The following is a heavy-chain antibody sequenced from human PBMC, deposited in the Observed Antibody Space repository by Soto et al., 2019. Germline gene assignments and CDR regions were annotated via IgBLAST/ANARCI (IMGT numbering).Heavy chain of an antibody. CDR2: IYYSGST. CDR1: GGSISIGGYY. D-gene: IGHD3-9*01. CDR3: ARCVRYFDWLLSAQDYYYGMDV. J-gene: IGHJ6*02. V-gene: IGHV4-31*03. Sequence: SDTLSLTCTVSGGSISIGGYYWSWIRQHPGKGLEWIGYIYYSGSTYYNPSLKSRVTISVDTSKNQFSLKLSSVTAADTAVYYCARCVRYFDWLLSAQDYYYGMDVWGQGTTVTVSS.